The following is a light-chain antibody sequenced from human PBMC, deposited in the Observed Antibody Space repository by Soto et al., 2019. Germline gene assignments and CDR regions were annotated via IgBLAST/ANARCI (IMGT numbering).Light chain of an antibody. CDR2: GAS. CDR3: QQYGNSPRT. CDR1: QSVTSNY. J-gene: IGKJ1*01. V-gene: IGKV3-20*01. Sequence: EIVLTQAPGTLSLSPGERATLSCRASQSVTSNYLAWYQQKPGQAPRLLIYGASTRATGIPDRFSGGGSGTEFTLTISRLEPEDFALYYCQQYGNSPRTFGQGNKVESK.